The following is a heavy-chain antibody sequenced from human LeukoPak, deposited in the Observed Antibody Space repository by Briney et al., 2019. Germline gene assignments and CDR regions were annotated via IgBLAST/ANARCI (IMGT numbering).Heavy chain of an antibody. J-gene: IGHJ4*02. CDR1: VGSINSGCYF. V-gene: IGHV4-31*03. CDR3: ARERFAGGYRYLDY. D-gene: IGHD2-8*02. Sequence: SQTLSLTCTVSVGSINSGCYFWNWIRQHPGRGLEWIGSIYYTGSTSYYPSLKSRLTISIATSKNQFSLRLNSVIAADTAVYYCARERFAGGYRYLDYWGQGTLVTVSS. CDR2: IYYTGST.